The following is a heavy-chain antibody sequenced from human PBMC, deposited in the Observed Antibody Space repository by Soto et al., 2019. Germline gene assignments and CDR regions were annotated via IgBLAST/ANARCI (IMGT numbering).Heavy chain of an antibody. J-gene: IGHJ4*02. D-gene: IGHD3-22*01. CDR2: IYWNDDK. V-gene: IGHV2-5*01. CDR3: AHSPFSDNRGYPDY. CDR1: GFSLSTSGVG. Sequence: SGPTLVNPTQTLTLTCTFSGFSLSTSGVGVGWIRQSPGKALEWLALIYWNDDKRYSPSLKSRLTITKDTSNNQVVLTMTNMDPVDTATYYCAHSPFSDNRGYPDYWGQGTLVTVSS.